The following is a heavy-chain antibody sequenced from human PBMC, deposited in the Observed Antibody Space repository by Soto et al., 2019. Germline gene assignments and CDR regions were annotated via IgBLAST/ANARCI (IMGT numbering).Heavy chain of an antibody. CDR1: GYTFTSYA. Sequence: QVQLVQSGSELKKPGASVKVSCKASGYTFTSYAMNWVRQAPGQGLEWMGWINTNTGNTTYAQGFTGRFVFSLDTSVSTAYLQICSLKDEDTAVYYCARDLSGYSFWAFAIWGQGTMVTVSS. D-gene: IGHD3-22*01. CDR3: ARDLSGYSFWAFAI. V-gene: IGHV7-4-1*01. CDR2: INTNTGNT. J-gene: IGHJ3*02.